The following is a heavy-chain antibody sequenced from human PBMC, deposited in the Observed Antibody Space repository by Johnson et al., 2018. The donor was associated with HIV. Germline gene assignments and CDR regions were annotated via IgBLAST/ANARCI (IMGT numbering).Heavy chain of an antibody. D-gene: IGHD1-14*01. J-gene: IGHJ3*02. CDR1: GFTFDDYA. CDR3: AREEPPGLLRRSGAFDI. CDR2: ISYDGSNK. V-gene: IGHV3-30*14. Sequence: HVQLVESGGGLVQPGRSLRLSCAASGFTFDDYAMHWVRQAPGKGLEWVAVISYDGSNKYYADSVKGRFTISRDNSKNTLYLQMNSLRAEDTAVYYCAREEPPGLLRRSGAFDIWGQGTMVTVSS.